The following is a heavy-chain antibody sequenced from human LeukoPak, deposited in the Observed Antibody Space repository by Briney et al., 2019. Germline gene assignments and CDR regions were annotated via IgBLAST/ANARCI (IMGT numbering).Heavy chain of an antibody. Sequence: GGSLRLSCVASGFTVSSSYMSWVRQAPGKGLEWVSVIYSGGDTHYAGSVKGRFTISRDNSVNTLYLQMNSLRTEDTAVYYCARAFVTAAGFFDTWGQGTLVTVSS. D-gene: IGHD6-13*01. V-gene: IGHV3-66*02. J-gene: IGHJ4*02. CDR3: ARAFVTAAGFFDT. CDR1: GFTVSSSY. CDR2: IYSGGDT.